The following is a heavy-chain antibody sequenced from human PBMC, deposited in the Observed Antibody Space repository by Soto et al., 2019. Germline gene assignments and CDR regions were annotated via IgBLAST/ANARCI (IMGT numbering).Heavy chain of an antibody. D-gene: IGHD6-13*01. CDR2: IKQDGSEK. Sequence: GGSLRLSCAASGFTFSSYAMSWVRQAPGKGLEWVANIKQDGSEKYYVDSVKGRFTISRDNAKNSLYLQMNSLRAEDTAVYYCAGGSSSWYAFDIWGQGTMVTVSS. V-gene: IGHV3-7*01. CDR1: GFTFSSYA. J-gene: IGHJ3*02. CDR3: AGGSSSWYAFDI.